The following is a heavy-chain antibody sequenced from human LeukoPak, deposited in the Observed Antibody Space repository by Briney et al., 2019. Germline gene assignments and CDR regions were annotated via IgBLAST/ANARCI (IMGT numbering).Heavy chain of an antibody. J-gene: IGHJ4*02. Sequence: PGRSLRLSCAASGFTFDDYAMHWVRQAPGKGLEWVSGISWNSGSIGYADSVKGRFTISRDNAKNSLYLQMNSLRAEDTALYYCAKAWYYYDSSGRFDYWGQGTLVTVSS. V-gene: IGHV3-9*01. CDR3: AKAWYYYDSSGRFDY. CDR2: ISWNSGSI. D-gene: IGHD3-22*01. CDR1: GFTFDDYA.